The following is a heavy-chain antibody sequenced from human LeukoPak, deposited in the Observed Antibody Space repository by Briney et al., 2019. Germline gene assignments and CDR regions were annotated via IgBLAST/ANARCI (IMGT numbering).Heavy chain of an antibody. CDR1: GFTFSSYG. CDR2: IRYDGSNK. V-gene: IGHV3-30*02. J-gene: IGHJ3*02. Sequence: GGSLRLSCAASGFTFSSYGMHWGRQAPGKGLEWVAFIRYDGSNKRYADSVKGRFTISRDNSKNTLYLQMNSLRAEDTAVYYCAKDRHGDYVFAFDIWGQGTMVTVSS. D-gene: IGHD4-17*01. CDR3: AKDRHGDYVFAFDI.